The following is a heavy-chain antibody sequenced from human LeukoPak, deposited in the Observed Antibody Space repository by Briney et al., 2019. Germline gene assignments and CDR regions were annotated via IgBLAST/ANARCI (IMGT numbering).Heavy chain of an antibody. CDR3: AKDGALDAFDI. CDR2: ISYDGSNK. V-gene: IGHV3-30*18. Sequence: PGGSLRLSCAASGFTFSSYGMHWVRQAPGKGLEWVAVISYDGSNKYYADSVKGRFTISRDNSKNTLYLQMNSLRAEDTAVYYCAKDGALDAFDIWGQGTMVTVS. J-gene: IGHJ3*02. CDR1: GFTFSSYG.